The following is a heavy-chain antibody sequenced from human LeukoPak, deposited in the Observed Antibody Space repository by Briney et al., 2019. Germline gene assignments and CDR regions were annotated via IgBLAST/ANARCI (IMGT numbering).Heavy chain of an antibody. CDR1: GFTFDDYA. CDR3: AKGNYYDSSGYYAEKDYYFDY. CDR2: ISWNSGII. Sequence: GGSLRLSCAASGFTFDDYAMPWVRQAPGKGLEWVSGISWNSGIIGYADSVKGRFTISRDNAKNSLYLQMNSLRAEDTALYYCAKGNYYDSSGYYAEKDYYFDYWGQGTLVTVSS. J-gene: IGHJ4*02. V-gene: IGHV3-9*01. D-gene: IGHD3-22*01.